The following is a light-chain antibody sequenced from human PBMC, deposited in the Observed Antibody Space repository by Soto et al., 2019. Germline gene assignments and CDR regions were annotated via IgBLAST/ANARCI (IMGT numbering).Light chain of an antibody. V-gene: IGKV3-11*01. CDR2: ETS. Sequence: EIVLTQSPATLSLSPGERATLSCRASQSVSSYLAWYQQKLGQAPRLLIFETSNRATGIPGRFSGSGSGTDFTLTISGLEPEDFAVYYCQQRTNRPPITFGQGTRLEIK. CDR1: QSVSSY. J-gene: IGKJ5*01. CDR3: QQRTNRPPIT.